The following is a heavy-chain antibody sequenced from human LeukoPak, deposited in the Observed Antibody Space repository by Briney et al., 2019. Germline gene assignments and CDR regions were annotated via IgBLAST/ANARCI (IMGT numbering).Heavy chain of an antibody. CDR3: ARDRIIYGDYGDAFDI. D-gene: IGHD4-17*01. CDR1: GFTFSRYS. Sequence: GGSLRLSCAASGFTFSRYSMNWVRQAPGRGLEWVSSVCSSSSYIYYADSLKGRFTISRDNAKNSLYLQMNSLRAEDTAVYFCARDRIIYGDYGDAFDIWRQGTMVTVSS. CDR2: VCSSSSYI. V-gene: IGHV3-21*01. J-gene: IGHJ3*02.